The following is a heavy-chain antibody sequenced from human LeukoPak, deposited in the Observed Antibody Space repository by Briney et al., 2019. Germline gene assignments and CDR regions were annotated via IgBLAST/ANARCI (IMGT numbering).Heavy chain of an antibody. J-gene: IGHJ5*02. CDR3: ARAGTGWYEFWFDP. CDR2: IYHSGST. Sequence: SETLSLTCTVSGGSISSGGYYWSWIRQPPGKGLEWIGYIYHSGSTYYNPSLKSRVTISVDTSKNQFSLKLSSVTAADTAVYYCARAGTGWYEFWFDPWGQGTLVTVSS. D-gene: IGHD6-19*01. V-gene: IGHV4-30-2*01. CDR1: GGSISSGGYY.